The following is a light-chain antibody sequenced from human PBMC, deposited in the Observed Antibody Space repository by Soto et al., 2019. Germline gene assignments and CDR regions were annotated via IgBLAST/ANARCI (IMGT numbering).Light chain of an antibody. V-gene: IGKV1-17*01. CDR1: QGIRND. CDR2: AAS. Sequence: DIQMTQSLSSLSASVGDRVTITCRASQGIRNDLAWYQQKPGKAPERLIHAASSLQSGVPSRFSGSGSGTESTLTISSLQPEDFATYYCLQHNTYPLTFGGGTKVEIK. J-gene: IGKJ4*01. CDR3: LQHNTYPLT.